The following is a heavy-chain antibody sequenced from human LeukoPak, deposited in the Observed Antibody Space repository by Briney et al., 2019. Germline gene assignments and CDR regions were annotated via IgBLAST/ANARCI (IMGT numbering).Heavy chain of an antibody. CDR1: GYSISSGYY. CDR3: ATGSGSSWFDY. CDR2: IYHSGST. J-gene: IGHJ4*02. V-gene: IGHV4-38-2*01. D-gene: IGHD6-13*01. Sequence: SETLSLTCAVSGYSISSGYYWGWIRQPPGKGLEWIGSIYHSGSTYYNPSLKSRVTMSVDTSKNQFSLKLSSVTAADTAVYYCATGSGSSWFDYWGQGTLVTVSS.